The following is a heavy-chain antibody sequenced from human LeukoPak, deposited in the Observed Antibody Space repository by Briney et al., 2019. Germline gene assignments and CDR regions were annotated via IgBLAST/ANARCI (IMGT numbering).Heavy chain of an antibody. CDR3: AKDVISSGWYLAHFDY. V-gene: IGHV3-23*01. CDR2: TSGSGGST. D-gene: IGHD6-19*01. CDR1: GFTFSSYA. J-gene: IGHJ4*02. Sequence: TGGSLRLSCAASGFTFSSYAMSWVRQAPGKGLEWVSATSGSGGSTYYADSVKGRFTISRDNSKNTLYLQMNSLRAEDTAVYYCAKDVISSGWYLAHFDYWGQGTLVTVSS.